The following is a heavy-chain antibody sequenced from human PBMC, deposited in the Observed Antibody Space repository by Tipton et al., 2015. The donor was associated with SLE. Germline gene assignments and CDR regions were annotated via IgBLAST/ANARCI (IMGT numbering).Heavy chain of an antibody. CDR1: GYSISSNSY. D-gene: IGHD5-18*01. J-gene: IGHJ3*02. V-gene: IGHV4-38-2*02. CDR2: IYHSGST. Sequence: TLSLTCTVSGYSISSNSYWGWIRQPPGKGLEWIGSIYHSGSTYYNPSLKSRVTISVGTSKNQFSLKLGSVTAADTAVYYCARDLGYKAFDIWGQGTMVTVSS. CDR3: ARDLGYKAFDI.